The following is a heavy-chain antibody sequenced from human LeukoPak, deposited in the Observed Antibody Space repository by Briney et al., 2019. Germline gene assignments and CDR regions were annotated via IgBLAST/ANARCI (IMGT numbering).Heavy chain of an antibody. J-gene: IGHJ4*02. Sequence: GGSLRLSCAASGFTFRDYYMSWIRQAPGKGLEWVSYISSSGSTMYYPDSVKGRFTISRDNAKNSLYLQMNGLRAEDTAVYYCARGNYNFWSGYYPWGQGTLVTVSS. CDR2: ISSSGSTM. D-gene: IGHD3-3*01. CDR3: ARGNYNFWSGYYP. CDR1: GFTFRDYY. V-gene: IGHV3-11*04.